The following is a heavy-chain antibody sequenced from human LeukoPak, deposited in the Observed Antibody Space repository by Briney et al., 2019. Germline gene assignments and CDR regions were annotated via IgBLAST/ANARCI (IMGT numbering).Heavy chain of an antibody. Sequence: GGSLRLSCAASGFTFSSYWMHWVRQAPGKGLVWVSRINSDGSSTSYADSVKGRFTIHRDNAKNTLYLQMNSLRAEDTAVYYCARSVGATGDFDYWGQGTLVTVSS. J-gene: IGHJ4*02. V-gene: IGHV3-74*01. CDR1: GFTFSSYW. CDR2: INSDGSST. CDR3: ARSVGATGDFDY. D-gene: IGHD1-26*01.